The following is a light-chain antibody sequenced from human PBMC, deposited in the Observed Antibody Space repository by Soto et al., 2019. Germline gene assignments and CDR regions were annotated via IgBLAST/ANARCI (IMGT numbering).Light chain of an antibody. J-gene: IGLJ1*01. CDR3: SSYTSSSIDYV. Sequence: QSALTQPASVSGSPGQSITISCTGTSSDVGGYNYVSWYQQHPGKAPKLMIYVVSNRPSGVSNRFSGSKSGNTASLTISGLQAEDEADYYCSSYTSSSIDYVFGTGTKVTVL. CDR1: SSDVGGYNY. V-gene: IGLV2-14*01. CDR2: VVS.